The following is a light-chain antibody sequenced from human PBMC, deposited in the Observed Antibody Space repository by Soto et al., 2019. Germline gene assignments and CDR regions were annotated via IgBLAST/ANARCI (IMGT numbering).Light chain of an antibody. V-gene: IGKV1-5*03. CDR1: QSLSYW. J-gene: IGKJ2*01. CDR3: QQYDRFPYT. CDR2: KAS. Sequence: DIQMTQSPSTLSASVGDTVTITCRASQSLSYWLAWYQQKPGQAPKLLIHKASTLEIGVPSRFSGSGSGTEFTLTISSLQPDDFATFYCQQYDRFPYTFGRGTKLEIK.